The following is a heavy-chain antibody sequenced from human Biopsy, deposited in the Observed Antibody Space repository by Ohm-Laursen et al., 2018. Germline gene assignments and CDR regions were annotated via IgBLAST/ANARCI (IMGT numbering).Heavy chain of an antibody. CDR2: ISGSGVTK. J-gene: IGHJ4*02. D-gene: IGHD3-10*01. Sequence: LTCAASGFTFGDYYMSWIRQAPGKGLEWLSYISGSGVTKMYADSVKGRFTVSRDNAKNSLYLEMNNLTVEDTAVYYCATDGAGSYNENWGQGTLVSVSS. V-gene: IGHV3-11*04. CDR1: GFTFGDYY. CDR3: ATDGAGSYNEN.